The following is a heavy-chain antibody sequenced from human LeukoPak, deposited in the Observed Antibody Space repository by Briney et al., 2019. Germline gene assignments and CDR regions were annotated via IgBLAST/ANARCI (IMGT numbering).Heavy chain of an antibody. Sequence: GASLRLSCAASGFTFSNYAMSWVRQAPGKGLERVSAILGSGGSTYYADSVKGRFTVSRDNSKSTLYLQMNSLRAEDTALYYCAKWGDYDVLTGYYVPDYWGQGTLVTVSS. D-gene: IGHD3-9*01. CDR1: GFTFSNYA. CDR3: AKWGDYDVLTGYYVPDY. V-gene: IGHV3-23*01. J-gene: IGHJ4*02. CDR2: ILGSGGST.